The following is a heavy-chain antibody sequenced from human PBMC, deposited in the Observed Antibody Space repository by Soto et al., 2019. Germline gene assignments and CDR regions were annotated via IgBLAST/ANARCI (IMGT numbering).Heavy chain of an antibody. CDR1: GFTFSTYS. CDR3: ATAKLLLPWLFDY. D-gene: IGHD2-15*01. CDR2: IYSGGST. J-gene: IGHJ4*02. Sequence: PGGSLRLSCAASGFTFSTYSMNWVRQAPGKGLEWVPVIYSGGSTYYADSVKGRFTISRDDSKNTLFLQMNSLRAEDTAVYYCATAKLLLPWLFDYWGQGTLVTVSS. V-gene: IGHV3-66*01.